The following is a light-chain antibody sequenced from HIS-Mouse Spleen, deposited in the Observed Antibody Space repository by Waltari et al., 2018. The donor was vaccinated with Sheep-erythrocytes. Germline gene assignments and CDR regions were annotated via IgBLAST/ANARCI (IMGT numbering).Light chain of an antibody. CDR3: CSYAGSSTPWV. Sequence: QSALTQPASVSGSPGQSLTIPCPGTSTDVGSYNLVSRYQQHPGKAPKLMIYEGSKRPSGVSNRFSGSKSGNTASLTISGLQAEDEADYYCCSYAGSSTPWVFGGGTKLTVL. CDR1: STDVGSYNL. J-gene: IGLJ3*02. CDR2: EGS. V-gene: IGLV2-23*01.